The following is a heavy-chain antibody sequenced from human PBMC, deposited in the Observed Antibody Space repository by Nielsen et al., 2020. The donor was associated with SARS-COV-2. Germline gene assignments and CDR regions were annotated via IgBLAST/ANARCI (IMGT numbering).Heavy chain of an antibody. CDR3: ARDCHSNTQNECYYYGMDV. J-gene: IGHJ6*02. CDR1: GYTFTSYG. Sequence: ASVKVSCKASGYTFTSYGISWVRQAPGQGLEWMGWISAYNGNTNYAQKLQGRVTMTTDTSTSTAYMELRSLRSDDTAVYYCARDCHSNTQNECYYYGMDVWGQGTTVTVSS. CDR2: ISAYNGNT. D-gene: IGHD6-13*01. V-gene: IGHV1-18*01.